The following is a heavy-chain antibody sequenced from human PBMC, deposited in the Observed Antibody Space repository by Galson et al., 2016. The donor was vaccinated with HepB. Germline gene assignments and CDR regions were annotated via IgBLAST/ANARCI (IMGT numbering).Heavy chain of an antibody. CDR3: ATVGGSTYGLRSDPLDI. CDR1: GFTVTHDY. V-gene: IGHV3-53*01. Sequence: SLRLSCATPGFTVTHDYMTWVRQAPGKGLEWVSLIYAADNTYYADSVKGRFTISRDISKSTLFLQMNSLRAEDTAVYYCATVGGSTYGLRSDPLDIWGQGTMVTVSS. D-gene: IGHD1-26*01. J-gene: IGHJ3*02. CDR2: IYAADNT.